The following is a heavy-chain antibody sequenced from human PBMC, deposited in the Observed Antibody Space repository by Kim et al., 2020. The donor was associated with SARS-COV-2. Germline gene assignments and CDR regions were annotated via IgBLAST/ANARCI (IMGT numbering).Heavy chain of an antibody. D-gene: IGHD2-2*01. Sequence: GGSLRLSCAASGFTFSSYAMHWVRQAPGKGLEWVAVISYDGSNKYYADSVKGRFTISRDNSKNTLYLQMNSLRAEDTAVYYCARDSGPNGGHQLPNDYWGQGTLVTVSS. J-gene: IGHJ4*02. CDR3: ARDSGPNGGHQLPNDY. CDR2: ISYDGSNK. V-gene: IGHV3-30-3*01. CDR1: GFTFSSYA.